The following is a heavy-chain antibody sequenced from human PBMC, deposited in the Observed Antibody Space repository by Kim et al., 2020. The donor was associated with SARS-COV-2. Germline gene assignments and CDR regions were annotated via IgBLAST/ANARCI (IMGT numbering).Heavy chain of an antibody. V-gene: IGHV5-10-1*01. CDR1: GYSFTSYW. D-gene: IGHD5-18*01. CDR3: ASPLRGYSYGTGYYYYGMDV. Sequence: GESLKISCKGSGYSFTSYWISWVRQMPGKGLEWMGRIDPSDSYTNYSPSFQGHVTISADKSISTAYLQWSSLKASDTAMYYCASPLRGYSYGTGYYYYGMDVWGQGTTVTVSS. CDR2: IDPSDSYT. J-gene: IGHJ6*02.